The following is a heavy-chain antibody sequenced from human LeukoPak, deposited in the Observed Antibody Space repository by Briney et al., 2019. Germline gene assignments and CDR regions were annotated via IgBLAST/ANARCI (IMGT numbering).Heavy chain of an antibody. D-gene: IGHD4-23*01. CDR1: GFTFRNYA. CDR2: IGYDGSNE. J-gene: IGHJ4*02. V-gene: IGHV3-33*06. CDR3: AKDSYIGNSRIYFDS. Sequence: AGGSLRLSCSASGFTFRNYAIHWVRQAPGKGLEWVAVIGYDGSNEYYGDSVKGRFTISRDNYKDTLYLQMNGLRADDTAVYYCAKDSYIGNSRIYFDSWGQGTLVTVSS.